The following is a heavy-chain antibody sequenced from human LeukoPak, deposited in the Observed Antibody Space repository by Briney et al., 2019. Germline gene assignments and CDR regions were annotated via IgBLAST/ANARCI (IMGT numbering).Heavy chain of an antibody. D-gene: IGHD3-10*01. CDR2: IRYDGSNK. CDR1: GFTFSSYG. J-gene: IGHJ5*02. V-gene: IGHV3-30*02. Sequence: PGGSPRLSCAASGFTFSSYGMHWVRQAPGKGLEWVAFIRYDGSNKYYADSVKGRFTISRDNSKNTLYLQMNSLRAEDTAVYYCAKDSGSGFSGNWFDPWGQGTLVTVSS. CDR3: AKDSGSGFSGNWFDP.